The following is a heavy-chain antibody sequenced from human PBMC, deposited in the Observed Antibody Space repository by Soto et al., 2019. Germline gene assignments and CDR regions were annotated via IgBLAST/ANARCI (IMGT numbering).Heavy chain of an antibody. Sequence: QVQLVESGGGVVQPGRSLRLSCAASGFTFSSYVMHWVRQAPGKGLEWVAVISYDGSNKYYADSVKGRFTISRDNSKNSLYLQMNSLRSEDTAVYYCAKDGLGYYYGSGYCYGMDVWGQGTTVTVSS. CDR1: GFTFSSYV. CDR2: ISYDGSNK. CDR3: AKDGLGYYYGSGYCYGMDV. J-gene: IGHJ6*02. V-gene: IGHV3-30*18. D-gene: IGHD3-10*01.